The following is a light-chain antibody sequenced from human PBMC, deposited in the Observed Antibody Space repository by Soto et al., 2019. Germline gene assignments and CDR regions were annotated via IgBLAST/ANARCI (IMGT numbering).Light chain of an antibody. CDR2: AVS. J-gene: IGLJ1*01. Sequence: QSALTQPASVSGSPGQSITISCTGTRSDVGAYNYVSWYQQRPGKAPQLMIYAVSYRPSGISNRFSGSKSANTASLTISGLQAEDEADYYCSSYTTSSTLVFGTGTKLTVL. CDR1: RSDVGAYNY. CDR3: SSYTTSSTLV. V-gene: IGLV2-14*01.